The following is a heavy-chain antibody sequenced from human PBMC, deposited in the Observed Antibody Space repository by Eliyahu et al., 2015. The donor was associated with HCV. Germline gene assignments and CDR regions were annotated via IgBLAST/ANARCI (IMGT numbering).Heavy chain of an antibody. CDR1: XFTFSSYA. Sequence: VQPGRSLRLSCAASXFTFSSYAMHWVRQAPGKGLEWVAVISYDGSNKYYADSVKGRFTISRDNSKNTLYLQMNSLRAEDTAVYYCARDRAAGTPYYFDYWGQGTLVTVSS. CDR3: ARDRAAGTPYYFDY. V-gene: IGHV3-30-3*01. D-gene: IGHD6-13*01. CDR2: ISYDGSNK. J-gene: IGHJ4*02.